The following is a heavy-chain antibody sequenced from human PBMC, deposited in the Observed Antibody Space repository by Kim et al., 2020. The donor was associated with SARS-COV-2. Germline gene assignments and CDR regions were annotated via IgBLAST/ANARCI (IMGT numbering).Heavy chain of an antibody. J-gene: IGHJ4*02. CDR2: IYPGYSDT. CDR3: ARQETTVATGGDY. CDR1: GYSFTSYW. D-gene: IGHD4-17*01. V-gene: IGHV5-51*01. Sequence: GESLKISCKGSGYSFTSYWIGWVRQMPGKGLEWMGIIYPGYSDTRYSPSFQGQVTISADKSISTAYLQWSSLKASDTAMYYCARQETTVATGGDYWGQGTLVTVSS.